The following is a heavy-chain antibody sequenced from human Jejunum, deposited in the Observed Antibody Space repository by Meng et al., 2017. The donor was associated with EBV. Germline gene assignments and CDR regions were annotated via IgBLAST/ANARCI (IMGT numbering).Heavy chain of an antibody. J-gene: IGHJ4*02. D-gene: IGHD3/OR15-3a*01. CDR2: IDTDGSTT. CDR1: GFTFSNSW. CDR3: VRGGLGPWY. V-gene: IGHV3-74*01. Sequence: LGGSGGGLVQPGGSLRLSCAASGFTFSNSWMHWLRQAPGKGLVWVSHIDTDGSTTNYAGSVKGRFTISRDNAKNTLSLQMNSLRVEDTAVYYCVRGGLGPWYWGQGTLVTVSS.